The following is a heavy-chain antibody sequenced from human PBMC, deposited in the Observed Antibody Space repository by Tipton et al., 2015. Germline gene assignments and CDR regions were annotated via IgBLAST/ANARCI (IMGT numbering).Heavy chain of an antibody. Sequence: TLSLTCAVSGGSVSSPSYYWSWIRQPPGKGLEWIGYISYTETSHYNPSLKSRVTMSVDTSKNQFSLRLSSVTAADTAVYYCACHDYDLLTRDYQTVDYWGQGTLVTVSS. D-gene: IGHD3-9*01. CDR1: GGSVSSPSYY. J-gene: IGHJ4*02. CDR3: ACHDYDLLTRDYQTVDY. V-gene: IGHV4-61*01. CDR2: ISYTETS.